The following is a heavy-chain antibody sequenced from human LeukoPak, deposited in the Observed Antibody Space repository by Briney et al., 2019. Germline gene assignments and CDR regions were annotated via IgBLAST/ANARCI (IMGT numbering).Heavy chain of an antibody. CDR1: GFAFSSYA. Sequence: PGGSLRLSCAASGFAFSSYAMSWVRQAPGKGLEYVSIITNSGGTTYYADSVKGRFTVSRDNSKNTLFLQMNSLRAEDTAVYYCAREGVGSGLDYWGQGTLVTVSS. D-gene: IGHD6-19*01. CDR3: AREGVGSGLDY. V-gene: IGHV3-23*01. CDR2: ITNSGGTT. J-gene: IGHJ4*02.